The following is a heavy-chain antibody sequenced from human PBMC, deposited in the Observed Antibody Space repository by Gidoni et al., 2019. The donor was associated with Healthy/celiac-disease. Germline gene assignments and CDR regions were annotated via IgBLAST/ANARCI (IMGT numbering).Heavy chain of an antibody. CDR2: ISGSGGST. J-gene: IGHJ5*02. Sequence: EVQRLESGGGVVQPGGSLRLSCAASGVTFRSYAMSWVRQAPGKGLEWVSAISGSGGSTSYADSVKGRFTISRDNSKNTLYLQMNSLRAEETAVYYCAKDQGEAWGQGTLVTVSS. CDR3: AKDQGEA. CDR1: GVTFRSYA. D-gene: IGHD2-21*01. V-gene: IGHV3-23*01.